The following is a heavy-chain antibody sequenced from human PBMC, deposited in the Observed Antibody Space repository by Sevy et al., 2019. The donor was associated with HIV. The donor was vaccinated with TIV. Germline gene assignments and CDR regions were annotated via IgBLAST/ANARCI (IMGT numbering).Heavy chain of an antibody. D-gene: IGHD1-1*01. CDR3: TTDTWVRFQH. CDR1: GFTFSKAW. J-gene: IGHJ1*01. Sequence: GGSLRLSCAASGFTFSKAWMTWVRQAPGKGLEWVGRIKSKTDGGTTDYAAPVKGRFTISRDDSKKTLSLQMNSLKIEDTAVYYCTTDTWVRFQHWGQGTLVTVSS. CDR2: IKSKTDGGTT. V-gene: IGHV3-15*01.